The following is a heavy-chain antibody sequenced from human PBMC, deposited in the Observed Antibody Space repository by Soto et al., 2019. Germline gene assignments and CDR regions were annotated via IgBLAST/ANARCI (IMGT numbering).Heavy chain of an antibody. CDR1: GCHFTNYL. CDR3: AGANSSSWYPGAFDI. CDR2: IYPGDSDT. V-gene: IGHV5-51*01. D-gene: IGHD6-13*01. J-gene: IGHJ3*02. Sequence: GVSLKISCQGAGCHFTNYLIGWIRTLPRKGLEWMGIIYPGDSDTRYSPSFQGQVTISADKSISTAYLQWSSLKASDTAMYYCAGANSSSWYPGAFDIWGQGTMVTVSS.